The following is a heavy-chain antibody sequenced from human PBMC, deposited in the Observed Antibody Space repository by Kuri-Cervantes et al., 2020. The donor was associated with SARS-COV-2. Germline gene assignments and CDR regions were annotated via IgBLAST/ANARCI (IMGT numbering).Heavy chain of an antibody. J-gene: IGHJ4*02. D-gene: IGHD3-3*01. CDR2: ISGSGGST. CDR1: GFTFSSYA. Sequence: ESLMISCAASGFTFSSYAMSWVRQAPGKRLEWVSAISGSGGSTYYADSVKDRFTISRDNSKNTLYLQMNSLRAEDTAVYYCTTQPRITIFVYWGQGTLVTVSS. V-gene: IGHV3-23*01. CDR3: TTQPRITIFVY.